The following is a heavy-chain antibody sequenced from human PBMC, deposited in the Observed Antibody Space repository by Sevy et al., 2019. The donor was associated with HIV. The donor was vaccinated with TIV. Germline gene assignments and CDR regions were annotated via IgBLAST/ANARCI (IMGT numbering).Heavy chain of an antibody. CDR1: GFTFSRYW. J-gene: IGHJ6*02. D-gene: IGHD5-12*01. CDR2: IKQDGSEN. Sequence: GGSLRLSCAASGFTFSRYWMTWVRQAPGKGLEWVAKIKQDGSENYYMDSVKGRFTISRDNATKSLFLQMNSLRAEDTAVYYCATDRDDSSGFGMDVWGQGTTVTVSS. CDR3: ATDRDDSSGFGMDV. V-gene: IGHV3-7*01.